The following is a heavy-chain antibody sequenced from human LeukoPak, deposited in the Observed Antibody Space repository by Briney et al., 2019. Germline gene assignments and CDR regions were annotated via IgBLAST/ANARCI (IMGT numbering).Heavy chain of an antibody. Sequence: GGSLRLSCAASKFMFSTYCMGWVCQTPGKGLEWVANIKRDGSEKYSVDSVKGRFTISRDNAKNSLYLQMNSLRAEDTAVYYCARVILSIPQQGADDPFFFDFWGQGTLVTVSS. CDR2: IKRDGSEK. CDR3: ARVILSIPQQGADDPFFFDF. CDR1: KFMFSTYC. V-gene: IGHV3-7*03. D-gene: IGHD3-3*02. J-gene: IGHJ4*02.